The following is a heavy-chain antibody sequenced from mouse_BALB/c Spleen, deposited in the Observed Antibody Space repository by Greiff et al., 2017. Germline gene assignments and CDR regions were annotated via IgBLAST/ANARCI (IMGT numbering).Heavy chain of an antibody. Sequence: EVHLVESGGGLVKPGGSLKLSCAASGFTFSSYAMSWVRQSPEKRLEWVAEISSGGSYTYYPDTVTGRFTISRDNAKNTLYLEMSSLRSEDTAMYYCARHYDGSSHYFDYWGQGTTLTVSS. V-gene: IGHV5-9-4*01. CDR1: GFTFSSYA. D-gene: IGHD1-1*01. CDR2: ISSGGSYT. CDR3: ARHYDGSSHYFDY. J-gene: IGHJ2*01.